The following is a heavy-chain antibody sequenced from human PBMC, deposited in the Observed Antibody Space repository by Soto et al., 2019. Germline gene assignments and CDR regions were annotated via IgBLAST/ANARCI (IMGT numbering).Heavy chain of an antibody. V-gene: IGHV1-69*06. Sequence: QVQLVQSGAEVKKPGSSVKVSCKASGGTFSSYAISWVRQAPGQGLEWMGGIIPILGTANYEQKFQGRVTITADKSTSTAYMELSRQRSEDTAVYYCARVSEMATSYFDYWGQGNLVTVSS. D-gene: IGHD5-12*01. J-gene: IGHJ4*02. CDR2: IIPILGTA. CDR1: GGTFSSYA. CDR3: ARVSEMATSYFDY.